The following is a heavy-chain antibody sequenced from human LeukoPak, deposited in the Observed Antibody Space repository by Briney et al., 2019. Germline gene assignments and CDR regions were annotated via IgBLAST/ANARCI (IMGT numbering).Heavy chain of an antibody. CDR1: GGSISSYY. CDR3: ARHMSSSWGWYFDL. Sequence: PSETLSLTCTVSGGSISSYYWSWIRHPPGKGLEWIGYIYYSGSTNYNPSLKSRVTISVDTSKNQFSLKLSSVTAADTAVYYCARHMSSSWGWYFDLWGRGTLVTVSS. V-gene: IGHV4-59*08. J-gene: IGHJ2*01. CDR2: IYYSGST. D-gene: IGHD6-13*01.